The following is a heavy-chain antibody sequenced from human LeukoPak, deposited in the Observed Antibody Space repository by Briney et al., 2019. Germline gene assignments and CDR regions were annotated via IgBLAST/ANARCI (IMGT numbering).Heavy chain of an antibody. CDR1: GFTFSSYW. CDR3: ARDLYGDYVDY. Sequence: GGSLRLYCAASGFTFSSYWMSWVRQAPGKGLEWVANIKQDGSEKYCVDSVKGRFTISRDNAKNSLYLQMNSLRAEDTAVYYCARDLYGDYVDYWGQGTLVTVSS. J-gene: IGHJ4*02. D-gene: IGHD4-17*01. V-gene: IGHV3-7*01. CDR2: IKQDGSEK.